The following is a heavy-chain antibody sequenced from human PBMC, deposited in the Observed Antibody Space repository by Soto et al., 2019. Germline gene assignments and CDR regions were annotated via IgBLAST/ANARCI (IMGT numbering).Heavy chain of an antibody. D-gene: IGHD2-15*01. Sequence: ASVKVSCKASGGTFSSYAISWVRQAPGQGLEWMGGIIPIFGTANYAQKFQGRVTITADESTSTAYMELSSLRSEDTAVYYCATGTGYCSGGSCVPSDYYYYYGMDVWGQGTTVTVSS. J-gene: IGHJ6*02. CDR2: IIPIFGTA. CDR1: GGTFSSYA. CDR3: ATGTGYCSGGSCVPSDYYYYYGMDV. V-gene: IGHV1-69*13.